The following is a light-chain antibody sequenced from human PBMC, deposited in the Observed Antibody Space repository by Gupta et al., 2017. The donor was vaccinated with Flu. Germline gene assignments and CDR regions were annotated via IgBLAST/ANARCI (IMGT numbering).Light chain of an antibody. Sequence: SPANMSAVQGERATRSGRDSQKVRSDLGWHQQKPDQSPRLIIHDAYKTALGVPDSFSGSGDGKEFTLTSSRRQYEASALYCCQQNYASSSFGGGTTVEIK. CDR1: QKVRSD. V-gene: IGKV3D-15*01. CDR3: QQNYASSS. J-gene: IGKJ4*01. CDR2: DAY.